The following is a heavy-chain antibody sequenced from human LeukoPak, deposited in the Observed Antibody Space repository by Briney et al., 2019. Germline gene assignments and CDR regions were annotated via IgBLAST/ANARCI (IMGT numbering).Heavy chain of an antibody. CDR2: IYGGGNT. CDR3: MRDSAF. V-gene: IGHV3-53*01. J-gene: IGHJ4*02. CDR1: GFTVSNTF. Sequence: GGSLRLSCAVSGFTVSNTFMNWVRQTPGKGLEWVSVIYGGGNTYYADSVKGRFTISRDKSKNTVFLQMNSLRAEDTAEYYCMRDSAFWGQGTLVTVSS.